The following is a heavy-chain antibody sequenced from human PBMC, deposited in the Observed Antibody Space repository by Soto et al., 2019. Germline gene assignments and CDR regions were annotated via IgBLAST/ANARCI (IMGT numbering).Heavy chain of an antibody. CDR1: GLTVSTNP. Sequence: EVQLVESGGGLVQPGGSLRLSCAASGLTVSTNPMSWVRQAPRKGLEWVSVIYTGGGTHYADSVKGRFTIPRDNSKNTVNLQMNSLRPDDTAVYYCAREGSGHWGQGTLVTVSS. V-gene: IGHV3-66*01. CDR2: IYTGGGT. J-gene: IGHJ4*02. CDR3: AREGSGH.